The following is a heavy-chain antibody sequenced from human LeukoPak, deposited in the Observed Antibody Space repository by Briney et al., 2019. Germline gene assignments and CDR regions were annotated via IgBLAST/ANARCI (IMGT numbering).Heavy chain of an antibody. J-gene: IGHJ4*02. CDR3: ARLLYYDILTGYYMEGYYFDY. CDR1: GGSLSSYY. Sequence: SETLSLTCTVSGGSLSSYYWSWIRQPPGKGLEWIGYIYYSGSTNYNPSLKSRVTISVDTSKNQFSLKLSSVTAADTAVYYCARLLYYDILTGYYMEGYYFDYWGQGTLVTVSS. V-gene: IGHV4-59*08. CDR2: IYYSGST. D-gene: IGHD3-9*01.